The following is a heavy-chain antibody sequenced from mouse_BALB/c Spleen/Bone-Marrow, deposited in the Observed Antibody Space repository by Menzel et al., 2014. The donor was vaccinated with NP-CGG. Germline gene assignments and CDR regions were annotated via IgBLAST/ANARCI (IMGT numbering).Heavy chain of an antibody. Sequence: VQLQQSGPGLVQPSQSLSITCTVSGFSLTSYGVHWVRQSPGKGLEWLGVIWSGGSTDYNAAFISRLSISKDNSKGXIFFKMNSLQANDTAIYYCARDRWSSSGTPYAMDYWGQGTSVTVSS. J-gene: IGHJ4*01. D-gene: IGHD4-1*01. V-gene: IGHV2-2*02. CDR2: IWSGGST. CDR1: GFSLTSYG. CDR3: ARDRWSSSGTPYAMDY.